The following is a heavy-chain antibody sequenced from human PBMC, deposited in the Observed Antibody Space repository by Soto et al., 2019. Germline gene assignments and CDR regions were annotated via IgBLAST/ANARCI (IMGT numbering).Heavy chain of an antibody. J-gene: IGHJ4*02. Sequence: ASVKVSCKASGYTFTNYAIQWVRQGPGQRLGWMGWIKAGNGKTKYAQKFQGRVTISRYTSASAAYMELSSLRSEETAVYYCARDGAVAGNTNFDYWGQGTLVTVSS. CDR1: GYTFTNYA. CDR2: IKAGNGKT. CDR3: ARDGAVAGNTNFDY. V-gene: IGHV1-3*01. D-gene: IGHD6-19*01.